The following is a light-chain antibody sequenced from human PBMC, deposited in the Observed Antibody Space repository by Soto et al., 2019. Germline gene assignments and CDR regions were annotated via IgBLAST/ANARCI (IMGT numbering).Light chain of an antibody. CDR2: DAS. CDR3: QQYDNWIT. Sequence: EIVLTQSPGTLSLSPGERATLSCRASQSVSSYLAWYQQKPGQAPRLLIYDASNRATGIPARFSGSGSGTEFTLTISSLQSEDFAVYYCQQYDNWITFGRGTRLEIK. J-gene: IGKJ5*01. CDR1: QSVSSY. V-gene: IGKV3D-15*01.